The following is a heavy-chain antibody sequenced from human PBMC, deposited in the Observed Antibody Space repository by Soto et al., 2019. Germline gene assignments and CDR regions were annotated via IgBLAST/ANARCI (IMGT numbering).Heavy chain of an antibody. CDR3: ARDRGECSSTSCCLGGMDV. V-gene: IGHV1-3*01. D-gene: IGHD2-2*01. Sequence: QVQLVQSGAEVKKPGASVKVSCKASGYTFTSYAMHWVRQAPGQRLEWMGWINAGNGNTKYSQKFQGRVTITRDTXXRXAXXERSSLRSEDTSVYYCARDRGECSSTSCCLGGMDVWGQGTTVTVSS. CDR2: INAGNGNT. CDR1: GYTFTSYA. J-gene: IGHJ6*02.